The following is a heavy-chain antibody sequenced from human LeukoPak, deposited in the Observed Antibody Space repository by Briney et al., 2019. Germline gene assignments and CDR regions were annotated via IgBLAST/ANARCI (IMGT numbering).Heavy chain of an antibody. CDR1: GYTFTGYY. V-gene: IGHV1-2*02. Sequence: ASVKVSCKASGYTFTGYYMHWVRQAPGQGLEWMGWINPNSGGTNYAQKLQGRVTMTTDTSTSTAYMELRSLRSDDTAVYYCARERRSYSGLDYWGQGTLVTVSS. CDR3: ARERRSYSGLDY. CDR2: INPNSGGT. D-gene: IGHD1-26*01. J-gene: IGHJ4*02.